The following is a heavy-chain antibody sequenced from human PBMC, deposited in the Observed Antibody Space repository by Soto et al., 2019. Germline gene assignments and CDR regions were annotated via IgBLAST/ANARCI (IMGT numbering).Heavy chain of an antibody. Sequence: SETLSLTCAVYGGSFSGYYLSWIRQPPGKRLEWIGEINHSGITNYNPSLKSRVTISVDTSKNTAYLQMNSLKTEDTAVYYCTSWAEDYGMDVWGQGTTVTVSS. D-gene: IGHD7-27*01. CDR1: GGSFSGYY. J-gene: IGHJ6*02. V-gene: IGHV4-34*01. CDR3: TSWAEDYGMDV. CDR2: INHSGIT.